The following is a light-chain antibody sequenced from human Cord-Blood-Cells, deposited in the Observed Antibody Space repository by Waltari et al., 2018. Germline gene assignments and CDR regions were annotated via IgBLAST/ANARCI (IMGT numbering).Light chain of an antibody. CDR2: MVS. CDR1: RSDVGGYNY. CDR3: SSYAGSNNYV. Sequence: QSALTQPPSASGSPGQSVTIPCTGPRSDVGGYNYVSWYQQHPGKAPKPMIYMVSKRPSGVPDRFSGSKSGNTASLTVSGLQAEDEADYYCSSYAGSNNYVFGTGTKVTVL. V-gene: IGLV2-8*01. J-gene: IGLJ1*01.